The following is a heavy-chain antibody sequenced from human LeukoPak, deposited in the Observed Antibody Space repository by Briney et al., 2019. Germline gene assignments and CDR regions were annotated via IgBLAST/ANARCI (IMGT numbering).Heavy chain of an antibody. CDR2: ISSSGRT. J-gene: IGHJ5*02. CDR1: GDSVSRSY. D-gene: IGHD3-22*01. V-gene: IGHV4-59*08. Sequence: SETLSLTCTVSGDSVSRSYWSWIRQAPGKGLDWIGYISSSGRTTYNPALKSRVTISNDTSKNQFPLRLSSATAADTAVYFCARHRETYYESSHMGFDPWGQGTLVIVSS. CDR3: ARHRETYYESSHMGFDP.